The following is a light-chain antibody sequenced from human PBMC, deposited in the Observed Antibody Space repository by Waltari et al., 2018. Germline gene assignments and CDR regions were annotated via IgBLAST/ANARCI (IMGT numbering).Light chain of an antibody. CDR3: QQLNTYPLT. J-gene: IGKJ4*01. V-gene: IGKV1-9*01. CDR2: FAS. Sequence: DIQLTQSPSFLSASVGVRVTITCRASQGIDNQLAWYKQKPGKAPNLLIYFASNLLSGVPSRFGGSGSGTEFTLTISSLQPEDFATYFCQQLNTYPLTFGGGTKVEIK. CDR1: QGIDNQ.